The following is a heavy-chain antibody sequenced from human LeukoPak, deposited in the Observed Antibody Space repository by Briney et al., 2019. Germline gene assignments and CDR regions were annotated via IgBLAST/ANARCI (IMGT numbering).Heavy chain of an antibody. V-gene: IGHV3-23*01. CDR1: GFSFSTYA. D-gene: IGHD4-11*01. CDR3: AKHLSNYYYYYYMDV. Sequence: GGSLRLSCAASGFSFSTYAMSWVRQAPGKGLEWVSAISAGGATIYYADSVKGRFTISRDNSKNTLYLQMNSLRAEDTAVYYCAKHLSNYYYYYYMDVWGKGTTVTVSS. CDR2: ISAGGATI. J-gene: IGHJ6*03.